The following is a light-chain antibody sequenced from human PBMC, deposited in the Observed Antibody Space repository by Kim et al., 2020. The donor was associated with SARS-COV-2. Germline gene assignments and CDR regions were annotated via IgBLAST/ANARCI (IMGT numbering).Light chain of an antibody. Sequence: SSELTQDPAVSVALGQTVRITCQGDSLRSYYASWYQQKPGQAPVLVIYGKNNRPSGIPDRFSGSSSGNTASLTITGAQAEDEADYYRNSRDSSGNHLDVVFGGGTQLTV. CDR2: GKN. CDR3: NSRDSSGNHLDVV. J-gene: IGLJ2*01. CDR1: SLRSYY. V-gene: IGLV3-19*01.